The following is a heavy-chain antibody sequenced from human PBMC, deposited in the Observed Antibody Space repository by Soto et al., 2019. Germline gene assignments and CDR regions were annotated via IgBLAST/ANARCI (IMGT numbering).Heavy chain of an antibody. V-gene: IGHV3-30-3*01. J-gene: IGHJ6*02. CDR2: ISYDGSNK. Sequence: PGGSLRLSCAASGFTFSSYAMHWVRQAPGKGLEWVAVISYDGSNKYYADSVKGRFTISRDNSKNTLYLQMNSPRAEDTAVYYCARACSSTSCFFPFYYYGMDVWGQGTTVTVSS. CDR3: ARACSSTSCFFPFYYYGMDV. CDR1: GFTFSSYA. D-gene: IGHD2-2*01.